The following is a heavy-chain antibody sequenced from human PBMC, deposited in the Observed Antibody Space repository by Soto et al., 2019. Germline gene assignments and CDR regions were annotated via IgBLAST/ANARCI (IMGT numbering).Heavy chain of an antibody. CDR2: ISYDGNFR. V-gene: IGHV3-30-3*01. CDR3: AGLSTGWPQYYFDY. CDR1: GFTFSDYA. Sequence: QVQLVESGGGVVQPGRSLRLSCAASGFTFSDYAMHWFRQAPGKGLEWVAVISYDGNFRYFADSVKGRFTISRDNSKNRLYLHMNSLRAADTALYYCAGLSTGWPQYYFDYWGQGTQLTVSS. D-gene: IGHD2-8*02. J-gene: IGHJ4*02.